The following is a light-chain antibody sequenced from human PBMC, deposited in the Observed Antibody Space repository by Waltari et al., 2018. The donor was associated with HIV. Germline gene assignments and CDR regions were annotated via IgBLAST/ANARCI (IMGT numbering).Light chain of an antibody. J-gene: IGLJ3*02. CDR1: SSDVGGYNY. V-gene: IGLV2-14*03. CDR3: TSYTTTAPV. Sequence: QSALTQPASVSGSPGQSITISCTGTSSDVGGYNYVSWYQQHPGKAPKLIIYDVSKRPSGVSTRFSGSKSGNTASLTISGLQAEDEADYYCTSYTTTAPVFGGGTKLTVL. CDR2: DVS.